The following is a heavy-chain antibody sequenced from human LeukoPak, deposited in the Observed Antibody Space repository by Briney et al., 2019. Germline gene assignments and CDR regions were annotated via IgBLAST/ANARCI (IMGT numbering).Heavy chain of an antibody. CDR1: GGSFSGYY. CDR2: INHSGST. D-gene: IGHD6-25*01. J-gene: IGHJ4*02. Sequence: SETLSLTCAVYGGSFSGYYWSWIRQPPGKGLEWIGEINHSGSTNYNPSLKSRVTISVDTSKNQFSLKLSSVTAADTAVYFCGTTEHDSGDYWGQGTLVTVSS. CDR3: GTTEHDSGDY. V-gene: IGHV4-34*01.